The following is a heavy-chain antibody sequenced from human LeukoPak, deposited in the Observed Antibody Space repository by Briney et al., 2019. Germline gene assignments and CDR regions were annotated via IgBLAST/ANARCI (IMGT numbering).Heavy chain of an antibody. V-gene: IGHV3-23*01. J-gene: IGHJ3*02. D-gene: IGHD3-3*01. CDR3: AKADATIGGAFDI. Sequence: GGSLRLSCAASGFIFKNYAMSWVRQAPGKGQEWVSIISGTSDTTRYGDSVRGRFTTSRDNPRNTLYLQMNSLRVDDTAVYYCAKADATIGGAFDIWGQGTMVTVSS. CDR1: GFIFKNYA. CDR2: ISGTSDTT.